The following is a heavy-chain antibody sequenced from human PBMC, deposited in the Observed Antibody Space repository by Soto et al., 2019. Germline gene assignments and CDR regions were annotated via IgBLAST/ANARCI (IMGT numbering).Heavy chain of an antibody. CDR1: GFSLSTSGVG. V-gene: IGHV2-5*01. Sequence: QITLKESGPPLVKPTQTLTLTCTFSGFSLSTSGVGVGWIRQPPGKALEWLALIYWNDDQRYSPFLKSRLTIXKXPXXTQVVLTMTNMDPVDTATYYCAHRRPFGGIIVFDYWGQGTLVTVSS. CDR3: AHRRPFGGIIVFDY. CDR2: IYWNDDQ. J-gene: IGHJ4*02. D-gene: IGHD3-16*02.